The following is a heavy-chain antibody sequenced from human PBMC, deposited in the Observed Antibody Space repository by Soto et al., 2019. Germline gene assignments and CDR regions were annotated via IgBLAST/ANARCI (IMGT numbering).Heavy chain of an antibody. J-gene: IGHJ4*02. CDR1: GESISSSSYY. V-gene: IGHV4-39*01. Sequence: SETLSLTCIVSGESISSSSYYWGWIRQPPGKGLEWIGSIYYSGRTYYNPSFKSRVTISIDASKNQFSLKLSSVTATDTAVYYCARQRTTVVTQAYFDHWGQGALVTVSS. CDR3: ARQRTTVVTQAYFDH. D-gene: IGHD2-21*02. CDR2: IYYSGRT.